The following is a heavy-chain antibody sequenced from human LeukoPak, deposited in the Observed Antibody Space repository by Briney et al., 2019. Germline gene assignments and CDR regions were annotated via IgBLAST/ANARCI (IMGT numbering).Heavy chain of an antibody. Sequence: PGGSLRLSCAASGGTTDDYGMSWVRQAPGKGLEWVSGINWDGTNTYYAESVKGRFTISRDSAEKSLYLQMNSLRDDDTAMYYCARGLGYCTSTTCLLPFDYWGQGTLVTVSS. CDR2: INWDGTNT. V-gene: IGHV3-20*04. CDR1: GGTTDDYG. J-gene: IGHJ4*02. D-gene: IGHD2-2*01. CDR3: ARGLGYCTSTTCLLPFDY.